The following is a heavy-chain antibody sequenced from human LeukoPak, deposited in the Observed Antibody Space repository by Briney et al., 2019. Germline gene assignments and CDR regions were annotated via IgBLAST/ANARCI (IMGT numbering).Heavy chain of an antibody. V-gene: IGHV4-59*13. J-gene: IGHJ4*02. Sequence: SETLSLTCVVSGGSISGYHWGWIRQPPGKGLEWIGYISYTGITRDNPSLKSRVTISVDTSKNQFSLKLSSVTAADTAVYYCARGSRFNDYWGQGTLVTVSS. CDR3: ARGSRFNDY. CDR2: ISYTGIT. CDR1: GGSISGYH.